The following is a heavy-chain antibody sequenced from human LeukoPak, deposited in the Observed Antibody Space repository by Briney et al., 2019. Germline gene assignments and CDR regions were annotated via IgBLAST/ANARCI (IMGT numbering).Heavy chain of an antibody. V-gene: IGHV4-39*01. J-gene: IGHJ5*02. CDR2: IYYSGST. CDR3: ARGPIAAAGTNWFDP. D-gene: IGHD6-13*01. Sequence: SETLSLTCTVSGGSISSSSYYWGWIRQPPGKGLEWIGSIYYSGSTYYNPSLKSRVTISVDTSKNQFSLKLSSVTAADTAVYYCARGPIAAAGTNWFDPWGQGTLVTVSS. CDR1: GGSISSSSYY.